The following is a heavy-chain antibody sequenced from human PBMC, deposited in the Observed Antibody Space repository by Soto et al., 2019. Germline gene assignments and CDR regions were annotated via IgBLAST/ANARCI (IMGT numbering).Heavy chain of an antibody. J-gene: IGHJ6*03. CDR2: IYSGGSI. Sequence: GGSLRLSCAASGFTVSSNYMSWVRQAPGKGLEWVSVIYSGGSIYYADSVKGRFTISRHNSKNTLYFQMNSLRAEDTAVYYCARHNAGLHDYGDYAAMDYYYYYMDVWGKGTTVTVSS. CDR3: ARHNAGLHDYGDYAAMDYYYYYMDV. CDR1: GFTVSSNY. V-gene: IGHV3-53*04. D-gene: IGHD4-17*01.